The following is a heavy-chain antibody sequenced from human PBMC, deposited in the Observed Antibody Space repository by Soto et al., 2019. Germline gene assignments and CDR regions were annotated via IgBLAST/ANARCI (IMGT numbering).Heavy chain of an antibody. CDR1: GFTFSSYG. Sequence: GGSLRLSCAASGFTFSSYGMHWVRQAPGKGLEWVAVIWYDGSNKYYADSVKGRFTISRENAKNSLYLQMNSLRAGDTAVYYCTRAPQSFSYCSGGSCYKEVNAFDIWGQGTMVTVSS. CDR2: IWYDGSNK. CDR3: TRAPQSFSYCSGGSCYKEVNAFDI. D-gene: IGHD2-15*01. J-gene: IGHJ3*02. V-gene: IGHV3-33*01.